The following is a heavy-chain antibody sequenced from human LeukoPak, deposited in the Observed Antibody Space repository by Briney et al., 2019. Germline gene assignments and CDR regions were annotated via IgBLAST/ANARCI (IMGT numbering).Heavy chain of an antibody. CDR2: IKQDGSEK. CDR1: GFTFSSYW. CDR3: ARDQEPDAFDI. D-gene: IGHD1-26*01. J-gene: IGHJ3*02. V-gene: IGHV3-7*01. Sequence: GGSLRLSCAASGFTFSSYWMSWVRQAPGKGLEWVANIKQDGSEKYYVDSVKGRFTISRDNAKNSLYLQMGSLRAEDTAVYYCARDQEPDAFDIWGQGTMVTVSS.